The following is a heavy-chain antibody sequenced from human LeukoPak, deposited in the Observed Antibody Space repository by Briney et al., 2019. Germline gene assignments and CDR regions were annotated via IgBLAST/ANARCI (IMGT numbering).Heavy chain of an antibody. D-gene: IGHD3-22*01. CDR2: LTYSGST. CDR3: ARGPGYYDSSGYYSHPEFVSGPPYYFDY. Sequence: SETLSLTCAVYGGSFSGYYWICLRQPPEKGLEWSGELTYSGSTNYNPSVKSRVTISVDTSKNQFSLKLSSVTAADTAVYYCARGPGYYDSSGYYSHPEFVSGPPYYFDYWGQGTLVTVSS. V-gene: IGHV4-34*01. J-gene: IGHJ4*02. CDR1: GGSFSGYY.